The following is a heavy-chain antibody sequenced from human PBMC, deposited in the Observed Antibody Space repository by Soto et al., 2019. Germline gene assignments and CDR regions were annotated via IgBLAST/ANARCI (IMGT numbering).Heavy chain of an antibody. CDR2: INPNSGGT. D-gene: IGHD3-22*01. Sequence: QVQLVQSGAEVKKPGASMKVSCKASGYTFTGYYMHWVRQAPGQGLEWMGWINPNSGGTNYAQKFQGRVTMTRDTSLSTAYMELSRLRSDDTAVYYCARGGDDNYYDSSGYYYYYYGMDVWGQGTTVTVSS. CDR3: ARGGDDNYYDSSGYYYYYYGMDV. V-gene: IGHV1-2*02. CDR1: GYTFTGYY. J-gene: IGHJ6*02.